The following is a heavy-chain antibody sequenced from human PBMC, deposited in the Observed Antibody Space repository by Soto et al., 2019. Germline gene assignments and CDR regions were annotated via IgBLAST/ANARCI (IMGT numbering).Heavy chain of an antibody. V-gene: IGHV4-59*12. CDR3: VRVGVGIGKHVDA. CDR1: NASISGFY. D-gene: IGHD1-26*01. Sequence: AETLSLTSSVSNASISGFYWTWIRKLPGKILEWIGYIHYSGRTDYNPSLTSRATTSVDTSKNQFSLNLKSITAADMAVYSCVRVGVGIGKHVDAWGRGTLVTVSS. J-gene: IGHJ5*02. CDR2: IHYSGRT.